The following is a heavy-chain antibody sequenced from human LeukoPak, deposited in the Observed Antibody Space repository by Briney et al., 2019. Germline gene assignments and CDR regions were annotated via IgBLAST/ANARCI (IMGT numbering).Heavy chain of an antibody. CDR2: IKQDGSEK. J-gene: IGHJ4*02. D-gene: IGHD3-22*01. CDR3: ARNYDVDY. CDR1: GFTFNNYG. V-gene: IGHV3-7*01. Sequence: GGSLRLSCAASGFTFNNYGMHWVRQAPGKGLEWVANIKQDGSEKYYVDSVKGRFTISRDNAKNSLYLQMNSLRAEDTAVYYCARNYDVDYWGQGTLVTVSS.